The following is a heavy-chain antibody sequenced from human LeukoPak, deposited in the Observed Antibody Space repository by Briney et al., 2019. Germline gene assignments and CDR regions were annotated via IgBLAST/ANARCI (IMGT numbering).Heavy chain of an antibody. V-gene: IGHV4-34*01. CDR1: GGSISSYY. D-gene: IGHD3-10*01. J-gene: IGHJ4*02. CDR2: INHSGST. Sequence: PSETLSLTCTVSGGSISSYYWSWIRQPPGKGLEWIGEINHSGSTNYNPSLKSRVTISVDTSKNQFSLKLSSVTAADTAVYYCARGGTRGVIPAYYFDYWGQGTLVTVSS. CDR3: ARGGTRGVIPAYYFDY.